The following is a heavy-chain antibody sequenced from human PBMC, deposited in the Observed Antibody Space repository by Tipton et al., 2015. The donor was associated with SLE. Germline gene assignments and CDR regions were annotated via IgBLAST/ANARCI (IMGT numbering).Heavy chain of an antibody. CDR2: FYISGST. Sequence: TLSLTCTVSGTSIRNHYWSWIRQPAGKGLEWIGRFYISGSTDYNPSFKSRATMSVDTSRNQFSLKLTSVTAADTAVYYCTRIGSNWSSLDWGQGTLVTVSS. CDR1: GTSIRNHY. J-gene: IGHJ4*02. CDR3: TRIGSNWSSLD. D-gene: IGHD1-26*01. V-gene: IGHV4-4*07.